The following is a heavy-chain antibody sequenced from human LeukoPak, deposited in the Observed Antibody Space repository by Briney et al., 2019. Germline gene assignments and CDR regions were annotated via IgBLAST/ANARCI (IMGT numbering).Heavy chain of an antibody. Sequence: GGSLRLSCAASGFTFSSYSMNWVRQAPGKGLEWVSSISTSSSYIYYADSVKGRFTISRDNAKNSLYLQMNSLRAEDTAVYYCAREQLKYYYDSSGYSDYSGQGTLVTVSS. J-gene: IGHJ4*02. CDR3: AREQLKYYYDSSGYSDY. D-gene: IGHD3-22*01. CDR1: GFTFSSYS. V-gene: IGHV3-21*01. CDR2: ISTSSSYI.